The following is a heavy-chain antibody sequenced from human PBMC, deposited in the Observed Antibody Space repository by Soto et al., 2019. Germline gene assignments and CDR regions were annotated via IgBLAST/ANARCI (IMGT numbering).Heavy chain of an antibody. D-gene: IGHD3-22*01. Sequence: ASVKVSCKDSGGLFSSFDINWVRQATGQGLEWMGWMNPNSGNTGYAQKFQGRVTMTRNTSISTAYMELSSLRSEDTAVYYCARGGYYDSSGYYYGYWGQGTLVTVSS. CDR3: ARGGYYDSSGYYYGY. J-gene: IGHJ4*02. V-gene: IGHV1-8*01. CDR2: MNPNSGNT. CDR1: GGLFSSFD.